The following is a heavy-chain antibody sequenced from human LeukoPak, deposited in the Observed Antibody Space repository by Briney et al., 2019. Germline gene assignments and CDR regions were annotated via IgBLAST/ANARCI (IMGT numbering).Heavy chain of an antibody. Sequence: SVKVSCKASGGTFSSYAISWVRQAPGQGLEWMGRIIPILGIANYAQKFQGRVTITADKSTSTAYMELSSPRSEDTAVYYCARRSYYDILTGPPGGGDAFDIWGQGTMVTVSS. CDR2: IIPILGIA. V-gene: IGHV1-69*04. CDR3: ARRSYYDILTGPPGGGDAFDI. D-gene: IGHD3-9*01. J-gene: IGHJ3*02. CDR1: GGTFSSYA.